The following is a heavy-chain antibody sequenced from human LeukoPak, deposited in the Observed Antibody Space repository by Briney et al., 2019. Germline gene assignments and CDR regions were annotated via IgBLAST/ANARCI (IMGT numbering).Heavy chain of an antibody. D-gene: IGHD1-26*01. CDR1: GFSLSTFGVG. Sequence: ESGPTLVKPTQTLTLTCTFSGFSLSTFGVGVGWIRQPPGKALEWLALIFWNDDKRYNPSLKTRLTISKDTSKNQVVLTMTNMDPVDTATYYCARSIVGATNFDYWGQGTLVTVSS. CDR2: IFWNDDK. J-gene: IGHJ4*02. CDR3: ARSIVGATNFDY. V-gene: IGHV2-5*01.